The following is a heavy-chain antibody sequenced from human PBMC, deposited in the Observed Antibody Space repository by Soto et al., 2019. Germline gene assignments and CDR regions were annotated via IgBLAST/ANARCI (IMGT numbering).Heavy chain of an antibody. CDR2: IKSKTDGGTT. CDR3: TTAGHLDFGVVRFTLDY. Sequence: EVQLVESGGGLVKPGGSLRLSCAASGFTFSNAWMSWVRQAPGKGLEWVGRIKSKTDGGTTDYAAPVKGRVTISRDDSKNTLYLQMNSLKTEDTAVYYCTTAGHLDFGVVRFTLDYWGQGTLVTVSS. J-gene: IGHJ4*02. V-gene: IGHV3-15*01. D-gene: IGHD3-3*01. CDR1: GFTFSNAW.